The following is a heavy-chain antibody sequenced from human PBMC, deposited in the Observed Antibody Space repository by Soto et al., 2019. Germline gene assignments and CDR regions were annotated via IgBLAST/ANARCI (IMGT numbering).Heavy chain of an antibody. Sequence: SETLSLTCTVSGGSISSYYWSWIRQPPGKGLEWIGYIYYSGSTNYNPSLKSRVTISVDTSKDQFSLKLSSVTAADTAVYYCAGVSASSTELDYWGQGTLVTVSS. CDR2: IYYSGST. CDR1: GGSISSYY. J-gene: IGHJ4*02. V-gene: IGHV4-59*01. CDR3: AGVSASSTELDY. D-gene: IGHD1-26*01.